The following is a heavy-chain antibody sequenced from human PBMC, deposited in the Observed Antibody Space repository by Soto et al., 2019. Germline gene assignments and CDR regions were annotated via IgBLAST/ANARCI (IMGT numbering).Heavy chain of an antibody. V-gene: IGHV3-7*01. CDR2: IKQDGSAK. D-gene: IGHD1-1*01. CDR3: ARDSFVSGRHYYYYMDV. J-gene: IGHJ6*03. Sequence: GGSLRLSCAASGFTFSSYWMSWVRQAPGKGLEWVANIKQDGSAKYYVDSVKGRFTISRDNAKNSLYLQMNSLRAEDTAVYYCARDSFVSGRHYYYYMDVWGKGTTVTVSS. CDR1: GFTFSSYW.